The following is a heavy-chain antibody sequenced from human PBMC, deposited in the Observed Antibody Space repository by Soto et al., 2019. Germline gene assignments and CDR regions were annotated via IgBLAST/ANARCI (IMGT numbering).Heavy chain of an antibody. Sequence: EVQLVESGGGLVQPGGSLRLSCAASGFTFSSYWMSWVRQAPGKGLEWVANIKQDGSEKYYVDSVKGRFTISRDNAKNSLCLQMNSLRAEDTAVYYCARVGTNYYYYYMDVWGKGTTVTVSS. CDR1: GFTFSSYW. J-gene: IGHJ6*03. D-gene: IGHD1-1*01. V-gene: IGHV3-7*01. CDR3: ARVGTNYYYYYMDV. CDR2: IKQDGSEK.